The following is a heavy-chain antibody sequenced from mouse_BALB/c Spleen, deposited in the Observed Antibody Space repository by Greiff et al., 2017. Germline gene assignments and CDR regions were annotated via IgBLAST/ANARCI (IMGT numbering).Heavy chain of an antibody. V-gene: IGHV2-6-7*01. CDR2: IWGDGST. D-gene: IGHD1-1*01. CDR1: GFSLTGYG. Sequence: QVQLKESGPGLVAPSQSLSITCTVSGFSLTGYGVNWVRQPPGKGLEWLGMIWGDGSTDYNSALKSRLSISKDNSKSQVFLKMNSLQTDDTARYYCAREGSTYWYFDVWGAGTTGTVSS. J-gene: IGHJ1*01. CDR3: AREGSTYWYFDV.